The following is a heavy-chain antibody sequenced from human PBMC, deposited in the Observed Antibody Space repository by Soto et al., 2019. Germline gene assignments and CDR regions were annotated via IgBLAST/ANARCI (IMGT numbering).Heavy chain of an antibody. CDR3: AKGRSALPIFDY. J-gene: IGHJ4*02. CDR2: ISGSGGTT. Sequence: EVQLLESGGGSIQPGGSLRLSCAASGFSFSNYAMNWVRQAPGKGLEWVSFISGSGGTTDYADSVRGRFRLSRDNSKNTVDLEMNSLRTEDTAVYFCAKGRSALPIFDYWGQGVMVTVSS. V-gene: IGHV3-23*01. CDR1: GFSFSNYA.